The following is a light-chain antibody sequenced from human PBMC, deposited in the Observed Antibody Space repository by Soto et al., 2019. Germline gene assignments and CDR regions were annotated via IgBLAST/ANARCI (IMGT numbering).Light chain of an antibody. Sequence: QSALTQPASVPGSPGQSITISCTGTSSDVGGYNYVSWYQQHPGKAPKLMIYDVSYRPSGVSNRFSGSKSGNTASLTISGLQAEDEAGYYCSSYTGSATRVVFGGGTKVTV. CDR3: SSYTGSATRVV. CDR1: SSDVGGYNY. J-gene: IGLJ2*01. V-gene: IGLV2-14*01. CDR2: DVS.